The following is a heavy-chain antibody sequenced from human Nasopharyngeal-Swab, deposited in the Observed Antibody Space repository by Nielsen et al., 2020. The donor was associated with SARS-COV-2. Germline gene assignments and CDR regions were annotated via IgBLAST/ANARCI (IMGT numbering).Heavy chain of an antibody. CDR3: AIEGYCSSTSCSFDDAFDI. CDR1: GGSFSDYY. Sequence: GSLRLSCAVYGGSFSDYYWSWIRQPPGKGLEWIGEINHSGSTNYSPSLKSRVTISAHTSKNQVSLKLSSVTAADTAVYYCAIEGYCSSTSCSFDDAFDIWGQGTMVTVSS. CDR2: INHSGST. V-gene: IGHV4-34*01. J-gene: IGHJ3*02. D-gene: IGHD2-2*01.